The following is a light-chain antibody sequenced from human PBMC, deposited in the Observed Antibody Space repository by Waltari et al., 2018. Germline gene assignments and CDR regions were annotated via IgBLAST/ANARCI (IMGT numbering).Light chain of an antibody. V-gene: IGKV3-11*01. CDR1: RSVGSY. CDR3: QQRSNWPPALT. J-gene: IGKJ4*01. Sequence: EVVLTQSPVTLSLSPGERATLSCRASRSVGSYLAWYQQKPGQAPRLLIYDVSQGAAGIPARFSGQWSGTDFTLTIASLEPEEFAFYYCQQRSNWPPALTFGGGTRVEIK. CDR2: DVS.